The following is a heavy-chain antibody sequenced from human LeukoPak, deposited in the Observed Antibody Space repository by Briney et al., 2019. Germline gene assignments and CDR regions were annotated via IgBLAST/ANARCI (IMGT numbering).Heavy chain of an antibody. V-gene: IGHV3-11*04. CDR2: ISSSGSTI. Sequence: GGSLRLSCAASGFTFSDYYMSWIRQAPGKGLEWVSYISSSGSTIYYADSVKGRFTISRDNDKNSLYLQMNSLRAEDTAVYYCARDRLSCSSTSCYTSFYDYWGQGTLVTVSS. J-gene: IGHJ4*02. D-gene: IGHD2-2*02. CDR1: GFTFSDYY. CDR3: ARDRLSCSSTSCYTSFYDY.